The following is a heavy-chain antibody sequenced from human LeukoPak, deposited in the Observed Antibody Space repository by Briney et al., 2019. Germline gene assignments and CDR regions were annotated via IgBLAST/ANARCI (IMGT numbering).Heavy chain of an antibody. V-gene: IGHV3-33*01. J-gene: IGHJ4*02. Sequence: GGSLRHSCAASGFTFSSYGMHWVRQAPGKGLEWVAVIWYDGTNKYYADSVKGRFTISRDNSKNTLYLQMNSLSAEDTAVYYCARRDGYDFDYCAKEPRVTVSS. CDR2: IWYDGTNK. CDR3: ARRDGYDFDY. CDR1: GFTFSSYG. D-gene: IGHD5-24*01.